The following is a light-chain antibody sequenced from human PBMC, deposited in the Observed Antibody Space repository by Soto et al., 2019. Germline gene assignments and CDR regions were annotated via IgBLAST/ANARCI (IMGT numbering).Light chain of an antibody. CDR3: QESDSTPWT. V-gene: IGKV1-39*01. Sequence: DIQMTQSPSSLSASVGDRVTITCRASQSNSIYLNWYQQKPGKAPNLLIYTASNLQSGVPSRFSGSGSGTDFTLTIRSLQPEDFASYYCQESDSTPWTVGQGTKVEIK. CDR1: QSNSIY. J-gene: IGKJ1*01. CDR2: TAS.